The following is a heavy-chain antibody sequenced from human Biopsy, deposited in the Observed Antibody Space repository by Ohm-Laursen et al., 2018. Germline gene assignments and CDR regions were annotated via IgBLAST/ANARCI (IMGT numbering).Heavy chain of an antibody. J-gene: IGHJ4*02. Sequence: ASVKVSCKASGYTFISFGITWVRQAPGQGLEWVGYIGGDNGDTKYVQKFQGRVTMTTDTSTSTAYMELRSLRSDDTAFYYCARDGKYDSRGYWGPGTLVTVSS. D-gene: IGHD3-22*01. CDR1: GYTFISFG. V-gene: IGHV1-18*01. CDR2: IGGDNGDT. CDR3: ARDGKYDSRGY.